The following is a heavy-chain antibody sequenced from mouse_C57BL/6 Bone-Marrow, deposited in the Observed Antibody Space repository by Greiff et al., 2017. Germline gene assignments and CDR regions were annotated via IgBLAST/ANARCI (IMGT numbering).Heavy chain of an antibody. CDR1: GYTFTSYW. CDR2: IDPSDSYT. V-gene: IGHV1-69*01. J-gene: IGHJ2*01. CDR3: ASPFYGSILDY. Sequence: QVQLQQPGAELVMPGASVKLSCKASGYTFTSYWMHWVKQRPGQGLEWIGEIDPSDSYTNYNQKFKGKSTLTVDKSSSTAYMQLSSLTSEDSAVYYCASPFYGSILDYWSQGTTLTDSS. D-gene: IGHD1-1*01.